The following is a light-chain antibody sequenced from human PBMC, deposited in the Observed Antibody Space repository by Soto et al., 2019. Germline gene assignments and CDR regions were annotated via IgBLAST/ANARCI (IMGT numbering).Light chain of an antibody. CDR3: CSYAGDNSWV. V-gene: IGLV2-23*02. J-gene: IGLJ3*02. CDR2: GVT. Sequence: QSVLTQPASVSGTPGQSITVSRTGTSSDVGSYDLVSWYQQHPGQAPKVMIYGVTKRPSGVSNRVSGNRSGNTASLTISGLQAEDEAEYYCCSYAGDNSWVFGGGTKVTVL. CDR1: SSDVGSYDL.